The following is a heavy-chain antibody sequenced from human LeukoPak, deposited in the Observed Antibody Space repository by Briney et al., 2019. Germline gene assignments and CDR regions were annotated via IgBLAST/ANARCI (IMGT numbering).Heavy chain of an antibody. D-gene: IGHD3-22*01. J-gene: IGHJ2*01. V-gene: IGHV3-7*01. Sequence: PGGSLRLSCAASGFTFNGFSMTWVRQAPGKGLEWVTNINQDGSEKSYVDSVKGRFTISGDNAKNSVYLHMTGLRAEDTAVYYCAILGDSSWYFDLWGRGTLVTVSS. CDR3: AILGDSSWYFDL. CDR2: INQDGSEK. CDR1: GFTFNGFS.